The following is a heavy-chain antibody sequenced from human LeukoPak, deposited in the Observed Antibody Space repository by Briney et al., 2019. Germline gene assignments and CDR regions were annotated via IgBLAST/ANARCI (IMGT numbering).Heavy chain of an antibody. J-gene: IGHJ4*02. V-gene: IGHV1-69*05. Sequence: GASVKVSCKASGGTFSSYAISWVRQAPGQGLEWMGGIIPIFGTANYAQKFQGRVTITTDESTSTAYMELSSLRSEDTAVYYCASLGPSRSYYGGFDYWGQGTLVTVSS. CDR3: ASLGPSRSYYGGFDY. CDR2: IIPIFGTA. D-gene: IGHD1-26*01. CDR1: GGTFSSYA.